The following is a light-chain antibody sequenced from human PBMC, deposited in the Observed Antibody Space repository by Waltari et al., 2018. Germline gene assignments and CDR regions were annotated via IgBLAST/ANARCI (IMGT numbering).Light chain of an antibody. CDR1: QSVVNF. J-gene: IGKJ4*01. Sequence: ETVLTQSPATLSLSPGERATLSCRASQSVVNFLVWYQQKPGQAPRLLIYDASNRATGIPARFRGSASGTDFTLTITNVEPEDSAFYYCQQRSSLPLTFGGGTKLEIK. V-gene: IGKV3-11*01. CDR2: DAS. CDR3: QQRSSLPLT.